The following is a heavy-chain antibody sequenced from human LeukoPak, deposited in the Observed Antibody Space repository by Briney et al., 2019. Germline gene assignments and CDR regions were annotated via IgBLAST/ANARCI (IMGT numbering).Heavy chain of an antibody. CDR3: TTALYDWNDVNY. CDR2: INWDGAST. CDR1: GFTFDDYD. J-gene: IGHJ4*02. Sequence: PGGSLRLSCAASGFTFDDYDMSWVRQVPGKGLEWVSAINWDGASTGYADSVKGRFTISRDNAKDTLYLQMNSLRAEDTAVYYCTTALYDWNDVNYWGQGTLVTVSS. D-gene: IGHD1-1*01. V-gene: IGHV3-20*04.